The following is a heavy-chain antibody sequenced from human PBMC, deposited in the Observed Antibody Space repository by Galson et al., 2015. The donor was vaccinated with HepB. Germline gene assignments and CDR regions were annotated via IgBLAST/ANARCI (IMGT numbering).Heavy chain of an antibody. Sequence: QSGAEVKKPEESLKISCKGSGYTFANYWIAWVRQMPGKSLEWMGNIYPGDSDTRYSPSFHDPVTISADKSISTAYLQYSSLKASDTAMYYCARRVGLGVPATNGKYGMDVWGQGTTVTVSS. V-gene: IGHV5-51*01. CDR3: ARRVGLGVPATNGKYGMDV. CDR2: IYPGDSDT. J-gene: IGHJ6*02. CDR1: GYTFANYW. D-gene: IGHD1-26*01.